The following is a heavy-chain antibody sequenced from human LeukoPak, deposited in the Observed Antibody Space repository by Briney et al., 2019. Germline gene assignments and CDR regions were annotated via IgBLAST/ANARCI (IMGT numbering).Heavy chain of an antibody. CDR3: ARRKNDFWSGYFDY. CDR1: GGSISSSSYY. CDR2: IYYSGST. D-gene: IGHD3-3*01. Sequence: SETLSLTCTVSGGSISSSSYYWGWIRQPPGKGLEWIGSIYYSGSTYYNPSLKSRVTISVDTSKNQFSMKLSSVTAADTAVYYCARRKNDFWSGYFDYWGQGTLVTVSS. V-gene: IGHV4-39*01. J-gene: IGHJ4*02.